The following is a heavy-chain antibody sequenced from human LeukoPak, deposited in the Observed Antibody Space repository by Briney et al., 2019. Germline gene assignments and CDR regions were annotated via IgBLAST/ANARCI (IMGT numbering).Heavy chain of an antibody. CDR2: INPSGGST. Sequence: ASVKVSCKASGFTFTTYYMHWVRQAPGQGLEWMGIINPSGGSTSYAQKFQGRVTMTRDTSISTAYMELSRLRSDDTAVYYCARDQQWLVFSWFDPWGQGTLVTVSS. D-gene: IGHD6-19*01. J-gene: IGHJ5*02. CDR1: GFTFTTYY. V-gene: IGHV1-46*01. CDR3: ARDQQWLVFSWFDP.